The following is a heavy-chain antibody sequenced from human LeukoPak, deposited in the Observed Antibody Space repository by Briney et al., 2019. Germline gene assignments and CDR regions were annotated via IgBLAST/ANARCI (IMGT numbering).Heavy chain of an antibody. V-gene: IGHV3-7*01. J-gene: IGHJ4*02. CDR1: GFTFSSYW. CDR2: IKQDGSEK. Sequence: GGSLRLSCAASGFTFSSYWMSWVRQAPGKGLEWVANIKQDGSEKYYEDSVKGRFTISRDNAKNSLYLQMNSLRAEDTAVYYCARDPPEYDFWSGYYPYWGQGTLVTVSS. D-gene: IGHD3-3*01. CDR3: ARDPPEYDFWSGYYPY.